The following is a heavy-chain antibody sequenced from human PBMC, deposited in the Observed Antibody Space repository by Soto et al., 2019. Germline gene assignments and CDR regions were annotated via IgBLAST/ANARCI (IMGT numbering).Heavy chain of an antibody. CDR1: GVTFSSYS. Sequence: EVQLVESGGGLVKPGGSLRLSCAASGVTFSSYSMNWVRQAPGKGLEWVSSISSSSSYIYYADSVQGRFTITRDNAKNSLYLQMNSLRAEDTAVYYCAREGGFQQLWLWGQGTLVTVAS. V-gene: IGHV3-21*01. J-gene: IGHJ4*02. D-gene: IGHD2-2*01. CDR2: ISSSSSYI. CDR3: AREGGFQQLWL.